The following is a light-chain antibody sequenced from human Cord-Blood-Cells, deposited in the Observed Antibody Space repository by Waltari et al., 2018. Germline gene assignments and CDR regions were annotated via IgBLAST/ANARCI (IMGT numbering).Light chain of an antibody. CDR1: SGSIASNY. Sequence: NFMLTQPHSVSESPGKTVTISCTRSSGSIASNYVQWYQRRPGSAPTTVFYEENQVPSGSPDPFSGSIDSSSNTASLTISGLKTEDEADYYCQSYDSSNQVFGGGTKLTVL. CDR2: EEN. V-gene: IGLV6-57*03. CDR3: QSYDSSNQV. J-gene: IGLJ3*02.